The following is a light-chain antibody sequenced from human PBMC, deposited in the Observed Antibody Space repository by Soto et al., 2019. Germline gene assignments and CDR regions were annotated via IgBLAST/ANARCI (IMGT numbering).Light chain of an antibody. V-gene: IGLV2-14*01. J-gene: IGLJ1*01. CDR1: SSDGGGYNY. Sequence: QSALTQPASVSGSPGQSITISCTGTSSDGGGYNYVSWYQQHPGKAPKLMIYDVSNRPSGVSNRFSGSKSGNTASLTVSGLQAEDEADYYCSSYTSSSTRVFGTGTNVTVL. CDR2: DVS. CDR3: SSYTSSSTRV.